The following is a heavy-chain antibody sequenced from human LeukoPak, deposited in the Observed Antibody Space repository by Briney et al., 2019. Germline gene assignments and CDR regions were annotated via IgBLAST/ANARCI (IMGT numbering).Heavy chain of an antibody. Sequence: PSETLSLTCTVSGGSISSSSYYWGWIRQPPGKGLEWIGSIYYSGSTYYNPSLKSRVTISVDTSKNQFSLKLSSVTAADTAVYYCARLIPYYYDSSGYFYPWGQGTLVTVSS. J-gene: IGHJ5*02. CDR3: ARLIPYYYDSSGYFYP. D-gene: IGHD3-22*01. CDR2: IYYSGST. V-gene: IGHV4-39*01. CDR1: GGSISSSSYY.